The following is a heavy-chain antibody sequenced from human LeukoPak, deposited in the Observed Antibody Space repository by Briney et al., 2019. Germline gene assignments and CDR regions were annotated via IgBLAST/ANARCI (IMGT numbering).Heavy chain of an antibody. V-gene: IGHV4-34*01. CDR3: ARKTSGSYSRYWYFDL. J-gene: IGHJ2*01. D-gene: IGHD1-26*01. Sequence: SETLSLTCAVYGGPFSGYYWSWIRQPPGKGLEWIGEINHSGSTNYNPSLKSRVTISVDTSKNQFSLKLSSVTAADTAVYYCARKTSGSYSRYWYFDLWGRGTLVTVSS. CDR2: INHSGST. CDR1: GGPFSGYY.